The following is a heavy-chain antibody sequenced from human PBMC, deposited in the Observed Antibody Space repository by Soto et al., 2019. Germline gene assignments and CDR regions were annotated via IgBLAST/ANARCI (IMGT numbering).Heavy chain of an antibody. J-gene: IGHJ4*02. CDR2: ISDSGDTT. CDR1: GFTFNNYA. D-gene: IGHD5-18*01. CDR3: AKVAAMITGNLDY. Sequence: PGGSLRLSCAASGFTFNNYAMSWVRQAPGKGLDWVSGISDSGDTTWYADSVKGRFTMSRDNSKNTLNLQMNSLRAEDTAVYYCAKVAAMITGNLDYWGQGTLVTVSS. V-gene: IGHV3-23*01.